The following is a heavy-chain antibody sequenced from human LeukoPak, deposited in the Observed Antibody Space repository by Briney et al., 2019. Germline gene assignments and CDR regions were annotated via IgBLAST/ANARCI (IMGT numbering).Heavy chain of an antibody. V-gene: IGHV4-31*03. Sequence: SRTLSLTCTVSDGSISSGGYYWSWIRQHPGKGLEWIGYIYYSGSTYYNPSLKSRVTISVDTSKNQFSLKLSSVTAADTAVYYCARDNTAMDDSFDYWGQGTLVTVSS. J-gene: IGHJ4*02. CDR2: IYYSGST. CDR1: DGSISSGGYY. CDR3: ARDNTAMDDSFDY. D-gene: IGHD5-18*01.